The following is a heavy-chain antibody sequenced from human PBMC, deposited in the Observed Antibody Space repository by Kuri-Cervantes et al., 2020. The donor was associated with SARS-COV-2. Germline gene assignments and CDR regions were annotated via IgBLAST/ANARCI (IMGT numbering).Heavy chain of an antibody. D-gene: IGHD2-2*02. Sequence: GESLKISCAASGFTFSSYGMHWVRQAPGKGLEWVALIWYDGSKKYYAEAVKGRFTISRDNAKNSLSPQLNSLRAEDTAVYYCARDLTPERYCSSTSCYTDYDFWSNYLVDYWGQGTLVTVSS. J-gene: IGHJ4*02. CDR1: GFTFSSYG. CDR3: ARDLTPERYCSSTSCYTDYDFWSNYLVDY. V-gene: IGHV3-33*08. CDR2: IWYDGSKK.